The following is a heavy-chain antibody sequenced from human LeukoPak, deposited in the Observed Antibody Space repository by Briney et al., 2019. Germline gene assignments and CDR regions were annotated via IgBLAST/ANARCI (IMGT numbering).Heavy chain of an antibody. CDR3: ARRAGEYSHPYDY. CDR1: GFTVSSNS. Sequence: GGSLRLSCTVSGFTVSSNSWSWVRQAPGKGLEWVSFIYSGGKTHSSDSVKGRFTISRDNSKNTLYLQMSSLRAEDTAIYYCARRAGEYSHPYDYWGQGTQVTVSS. CDR2: IYSGGKT. V-gene: IGHV3-53*01. J-gene: IGHJ4*02. D-gene: IGHD2-15*01.